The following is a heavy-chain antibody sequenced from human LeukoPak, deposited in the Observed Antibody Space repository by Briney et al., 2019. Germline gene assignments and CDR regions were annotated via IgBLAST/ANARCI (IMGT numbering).Heavy chain of an antibody. CDR3: ARELPYCSGGSCYSIYGMDV. D-gene: IGHD2-15*01. Sequence: GSLRLSCAASGFTFSSYGMHWVRQAPGKGLEWVAVIWYDGSNKYYADSVKGRFTISRDNSKNTLYLQMNSLRAEDTAVYYCARELPYCSGGSCYSIYGMDVWGKGTTVTVSS. V-gene: IGHV3-33*01. CDR2: IWYDGSNK. CDR1: GFTFSSYG. J-gene: IGHJ6*04.